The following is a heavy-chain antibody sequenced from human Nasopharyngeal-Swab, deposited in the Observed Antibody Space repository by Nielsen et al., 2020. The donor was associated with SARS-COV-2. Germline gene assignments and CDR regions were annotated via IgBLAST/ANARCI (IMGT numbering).Heavy chain of an antibody. CDR2: IYYSGST. D-gene: IGHD3-10*01. Sequence: SETLSLTCTVSGGSISSSSYYWGWIRQPPGKGLEWFGSIYYSGSTYYNPSLKSRVTISLDTSKNQFSLKLSSVTAADTAVYYCARERGRGGIWNYYYYYMDVWGKGTTVTVSS. J-gene: IGHJ6*03. V-gene: IGHV4-39*07. CDR1: GGSISSSSYY. CDR3: ARERGRGGIWNYYYYYMDV.